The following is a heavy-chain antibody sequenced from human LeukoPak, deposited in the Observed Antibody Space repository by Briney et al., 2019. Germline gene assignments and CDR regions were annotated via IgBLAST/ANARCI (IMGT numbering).Heavy chain of an antibody. CDR2: IREDGSDK. CDR1: GFIFSNYW. J-gene: IGHJ4*02. D-gene: IGHD2-15*01. CDR3: ATDAAYGYDRFDH. Sequence: GGSLRLSCEATGFIFSNYWMAWVRQAPGKGLEWVANIREDGSDKNYVVSMEGRFTISRDDAKNSLYLQMNSVRVEDTAVYYCATDAAYGYDRFDHWGQGTQVTVSS. V-gene: IGHV3-7*01.